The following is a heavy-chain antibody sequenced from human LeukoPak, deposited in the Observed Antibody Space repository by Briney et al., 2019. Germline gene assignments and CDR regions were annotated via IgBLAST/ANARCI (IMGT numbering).Heavy chain of an antibody. V-gene: IGHV4-39*07. CDR2: INHSGST. CDR1: GGSISSSSYY. CDR3: ARLVRL. J-gene: IGHJ4*02. Sequence: SETLSLTCTVSGGSISSSSYYWGWIRQPPGKGLEWIGEINHSGSTNYNPSLKSRVTISVDTSKNQFSLKLSSVTAADTAVYYCARLVRLWGQGTLVTVSS.